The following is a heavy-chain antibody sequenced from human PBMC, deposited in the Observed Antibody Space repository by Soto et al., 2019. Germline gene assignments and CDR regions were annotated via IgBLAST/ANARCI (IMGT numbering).Heavy chain of an antibody. J-gene: IGHJ5*01. CDR3: VKEFPGQDNWFES. D-gene: IGHD2-8*02. CDR1: AVTFDAYD. Sequence: AVTFDAYDMHWVRQAPGKGLEWVALIRYDGSAQFYADSVRGRFSVSRDNSKNTLYLQLNSLRTDDTASYFCVKEFPGQDNWFESWGPGTLVTVSS. V-gene: IGHV3-33*03. CDR2: IRYDGSAQ.